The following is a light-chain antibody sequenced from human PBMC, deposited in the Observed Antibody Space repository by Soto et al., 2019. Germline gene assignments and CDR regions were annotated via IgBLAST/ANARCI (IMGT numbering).Light chain of an antibody. Sequence: EIVLTQSADTLSLSPGERATLSCRTSQSLSSNYLAWYQQRPGQAPRLLIYGASSRATGIPDRFSGSGSGTDFTLSISRLEPEDLAVYFCQQYGSSHRTFGQGTKVDIK. J-gene: IGKJ1*01. CDR1: QSLSSNY. CDR3: QQYGSSHRT. CDR2: GAS. V-gene: IGKV3-20*01.